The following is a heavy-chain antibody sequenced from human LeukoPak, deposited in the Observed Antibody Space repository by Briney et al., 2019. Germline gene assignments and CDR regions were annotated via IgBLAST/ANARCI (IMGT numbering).Heavy chain of an antibody. J-gene: IGHJ3*02. D-gene: IGHD5-18*01. Sequence: GESLQTSCMGSGSSFTIYMSGCVRPLPGKGVWCMGIIYTGDSNTKYSPSFQGQFTSSADRTISTSCLQWSSLKASATAIYYCARRPSDGDTAMVEACDIGGQGTMVSVSS. CDR2: IYTGDSNT. CDR3: ARRPSDGDTAMVEACDI. CDR1: GSSFTIYM. V-gene: IGHV5-51*01.